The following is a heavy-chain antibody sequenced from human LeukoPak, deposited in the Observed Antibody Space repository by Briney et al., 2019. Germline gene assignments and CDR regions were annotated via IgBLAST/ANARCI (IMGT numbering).Heavy chain of an antibody. CDR3: AGGPKQQLLWGRASNGFDP. J-gene: IGHJ5*02. V-gene: IGHV3-11*04. CDR1: GFTFSDYY. CDR2: ISGSGSPI. Sequence: PGGSLRLSCAASGFTFSDYYMSWIRQAPGKGLEWVSYISGSGSPINYADSVKGRFTISRDNAKNSLYLQMNSLRAEDTTVYYCAGGPKQQLLWGRASNGFDPWGQGTLVTVSS. D-gene: IGHD2-2*01.